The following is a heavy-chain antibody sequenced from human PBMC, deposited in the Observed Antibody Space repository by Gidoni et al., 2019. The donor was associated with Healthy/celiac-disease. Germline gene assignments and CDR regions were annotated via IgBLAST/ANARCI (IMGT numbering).Heavy chain of an antibody. V-gene: IGHV3-9*01. D-gene: IGHD1-26*01. CDR2: ISWNSGSI. J-gene: IGHJ4*02. CDR1: GFTFDDYA. CDR3: AKDMGSGSYYAQTTLDY. Sequence: EVQLVESGGGLVQPGRSLRLSCAASGFTFDDYAMHWVRQAPGKGLEWVSGISWNSGSIGYADSVKGRFTISRDNAKNSLYLQMNSLRAEDTALYYCAKDMGSGSYYAQTTLDYWGQGTLVTVSS.